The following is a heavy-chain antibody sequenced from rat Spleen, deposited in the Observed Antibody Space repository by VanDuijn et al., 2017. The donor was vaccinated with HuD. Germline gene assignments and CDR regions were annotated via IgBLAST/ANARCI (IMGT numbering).Heavy chain of an antibody. CDR3: AEIPSGGY. V-gene: IGHV2-77*01. Sequence: QVQMKETGPGLVQTTQTLSVTCTVSGFSLTSYGVHWVRQAPGKGLEWLGIIWGDGRTNYNSALKSRLSISRDTSKSQVFLTMNSLQTDDTAVYYCAEIPSGGYWGQGVMVTVSS. J-gene: IGHJ2*01. CDR2: IWGDGRT. D-gene: IGHD4-3*01. CDR1: GFSLTSYG.